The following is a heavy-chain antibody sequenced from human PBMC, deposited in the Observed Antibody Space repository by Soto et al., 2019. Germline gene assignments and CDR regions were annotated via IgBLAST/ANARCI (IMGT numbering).Heavy chain of an antibody. CDR3: AKAKRDYSDSLSPFES. Sequence: QVQLVESGGGVVQPGRSLRLSCAASGFTFSRYGMYWVRQAPGKGLEWMALISYDGSNKNYADSVKGRCTISRDNSKNTLYLQMNSLRTEDTAVYYCAKAKRDYSDSLSPFESWGQGTLVTVSS. CDR2: ISYDGSNK. D-gene: IGHD4-17*01. V-gene: IGHV3-30*18. CDR1: GFTFSRYG. J-gene: IGHJ4*02.